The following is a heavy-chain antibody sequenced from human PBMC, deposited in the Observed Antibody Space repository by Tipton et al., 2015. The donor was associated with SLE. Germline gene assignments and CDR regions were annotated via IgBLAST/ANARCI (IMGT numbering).Heavy chain of an antibody. CDR2: FYFSET. CDR1: GGSISSTTYY. CDR3: ASCNVYYAMDV. D-gene: IGHD2/OR15-2a*01. J-gene: IGHJ6*02. V-gene: IGHV4-39*01. Sequence: TLSLTCTVSGGSISSTTYYWGWIRQPPGKGLEWIGTFYFSETSYSPVLKSRVTISVDTSKNQFSLKLSSVTAADTAVYYCASCNVYYAMDVXGQGSTVTVSS.